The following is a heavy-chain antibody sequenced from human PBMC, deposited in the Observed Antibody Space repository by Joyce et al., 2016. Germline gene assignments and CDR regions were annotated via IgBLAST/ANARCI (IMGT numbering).Heavy chain of an antibody. D-gene: IGHD3-10*01. J-gene: IGHJ3*02. CDR1: GFTFSDYW. CDR3: ARDRGNWGYAFDI. CDR2: IKQDGIEK. V-gene: IGHV3-7*04. Sequence: EVQLVESGGGLVQPGGSLTLSCAASGFTFSDYWMSWVRPAPGKGLEWVANIKQDGIEKDYVDSVKGRLTISRDNAKNALYLQMKSLRADDTAVYYCARDRGNWGYAFDIWGRGTMVSVSA.